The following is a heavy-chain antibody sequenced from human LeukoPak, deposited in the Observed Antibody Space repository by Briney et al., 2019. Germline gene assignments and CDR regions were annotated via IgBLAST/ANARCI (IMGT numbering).Heavy chain of an antibody. CDR2: IYYSGST. J-gene: IGHJ6*03. V-gene: IGHV4-59*01. D-gene: IGHD3-3*01. Sequence: PSETLSLTCTVSGGSISSYYWSWIRQPPGKGLEWIGYIYYSGSTNYNPSLKSRLTISVDTSKNQFSLKLSSVTAADTAVYYCARDQSGYYDFWSGYYRPHDYYYMDVWGKGTTVTVSS. CDR3: ARDQSGYYDFWSGYYRPHDYYYMDV. CDR1: GGSISSYY.